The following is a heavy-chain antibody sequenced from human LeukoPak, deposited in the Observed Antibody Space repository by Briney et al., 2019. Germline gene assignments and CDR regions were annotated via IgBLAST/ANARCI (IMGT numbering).Heavy chain of an antibody. J-gene: IGHJ3*02. Sequence: PGGSLRLSCAASGFTFSDYYMSWIRQAPGKGLEWVSSISSSSSQIYYADSLKGRFTISRDNAKKSLNLQMNSLRAEDTAVYYCARTIFGVVNDAFDIWGQGTMVTVSS. CDR1: GFTFSDYY. CDR2: ISSSSSQI. V-gene: IGHV3-11*06. CDR3: ARTIFGVVNDAFDI. D-gene: IGHD3-3*01.